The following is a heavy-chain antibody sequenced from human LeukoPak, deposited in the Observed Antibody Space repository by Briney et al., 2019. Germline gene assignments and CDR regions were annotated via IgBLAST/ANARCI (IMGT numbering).Heavy chain of an antibody. J-gene: IGHJ4*02. CDR2: INPNSGGT. CDR3: ARHGPLYDIWSAQFYFDY. D-gene: IGHD3-3*01. V-gene: IGHV1-2*02. CDR1: GYTFTGYY. Sequence: ASVKVSCKASGYTFTGYYMHWVRQAPGQGLEWMGWINPNSGGTNHAQKFQGRVTMTRDTSISTAYMELSRLRSDDTALYYCARHGPLYDIWSAQFYFDYWGQGTLVTVSS.